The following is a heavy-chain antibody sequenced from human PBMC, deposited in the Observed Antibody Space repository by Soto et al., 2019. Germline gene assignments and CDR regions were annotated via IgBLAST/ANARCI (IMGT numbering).Heavy chain of an antibody. V-gene: IGHV3-66*01. CDR2: IYSSGTT. Sequence: TGGSLRLSCAASGFTVSSTYMTWVRQAPGKGLEWVSVIYSSGTTYYADSAKGRFTLSRDNSKNTLYLQMNSLRAEDTAVYYCARVTTLAFDYWGQGTLVTVSS. CDR3: ARVTTLAFDY. J-gene: IGHJ4*02. D-gene: IGHD3-22*01. CDR1: GFTVSSTY.